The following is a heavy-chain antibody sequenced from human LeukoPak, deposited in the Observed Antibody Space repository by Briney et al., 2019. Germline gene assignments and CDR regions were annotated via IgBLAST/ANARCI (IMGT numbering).Heavy chain of an antibody. CDR2: IYSGGST. D-gene: IGHD5-18*01. V-gene: IGHV3-66*01. CDR3: ARELGYSYGTTDY. Sequence: GGSLRLSCAASGFNFSNYVMGWVRQAPGKGLEWVSVIYSGGSTYYADSVKGRFTISRDNSKNTLYLQMNSLRAEDTAVYYCARELGYSYGTTDYWGQGTLVTVSS. J-gene: IGHJ4*02. CDR1: GFNFSNYV.